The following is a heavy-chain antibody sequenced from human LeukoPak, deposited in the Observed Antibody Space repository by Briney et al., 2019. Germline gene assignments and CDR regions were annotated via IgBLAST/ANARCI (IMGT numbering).Heavy chain of an antibody. Sequence: SETLSLTCAVSGGSMSNYYWTWIRQSPGKGLEWIAYIYYSGSTNYNPSLKSRVTISVDTSENQFSLKVRSVTAADTAVFYCARENSGSYREFDYWGQGTLVTVSS. V-gene: IGHV4-59*01. CDR3: ARENSGSYREFDY. J-gene: IGHJ4*02. CDR1: GGSMSNYY. D-gene: IGHD1-26*01. CDR2: IYYSGST.